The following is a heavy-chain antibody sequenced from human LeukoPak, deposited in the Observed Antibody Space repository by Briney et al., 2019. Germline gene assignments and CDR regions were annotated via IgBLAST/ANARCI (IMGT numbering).Heavy chain of an antibody. CDR3: ARASSGWYGGKYFDY. D-gene: IGHD6-19*01. V-gene: IGHV3-21*01. Sequence: GGSLRLSCAASGFTFSSYSMNWVRQAPGKGLEWVSSISSSSSYIYYADSVKGRFTISRDNAKNSLYLQMNSLRAEDTAVYYCARASSGWYGGKYFDYWGQGTLVTVSS. CDR1: GFTFSSYS. CDR2: ISSSSSYI. J-gene: IGHJ4*02.